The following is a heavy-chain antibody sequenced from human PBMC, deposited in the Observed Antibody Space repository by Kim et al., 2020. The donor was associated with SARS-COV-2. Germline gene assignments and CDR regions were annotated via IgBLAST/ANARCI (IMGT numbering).Heavy chain of an antibody. CDR2: IYNDETMR. J-gene: IGHJ4*02. CDR1: GFTFRRYW. V-gene: IGHV3-74*01. Sequence: GGSLRLSCAASGFTFRRYWMHWVRQGPGKGLVWLSGIYNDETMRIYADSVKGRFTISRDDAKNTLYLQMNSLRAEDTATYFCARGGWSRPSCLDSWGQGTPVTVSS. CDR3: ARGGWSRPSCLDS. D-gene: IGHD2-2*01.